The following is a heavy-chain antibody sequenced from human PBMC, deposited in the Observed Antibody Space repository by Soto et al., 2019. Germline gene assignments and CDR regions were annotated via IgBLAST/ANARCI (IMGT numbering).Heavy chain of an antibody. Sequence: SETMYLTCALSGYSISSGYYLALIRQSPGKGLEWIGSIYHAGSVYYNPSLNGRVALSMDTSKNHFSLKLTSVTAADTAVYYCARTFDYYGMDVWGQGTTVTSP. CDR1: GYSISSGYY. V-gene: IGHV4-38-2*01. CDR3: ARTFDYYGMDV. CDR2: IYHAGSV. J-gene: IGHJ6*02.